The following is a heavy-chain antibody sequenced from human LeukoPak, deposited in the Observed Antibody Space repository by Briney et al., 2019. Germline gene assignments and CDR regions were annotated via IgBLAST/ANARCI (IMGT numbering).Heavy chain of an antibody. CDR1: GFTFSDCA. CDR2: ISNIGGIT. CDR3: LKSYATSWYSWFDP. J-gene: IGHJ5*02. D-gene: IGHD2-2*01. V-gene: IGHV3-64D*06. Sequence: GGSLRLSCSASGFTFSDCAMHWVRQPPGKGLACVSTISNIGGITYYADTVKGRFTTSRDNSKNTLYLKMSSLKIEDTALYYCLKSYATSWYSWFDPWGQGTLVTVSS.